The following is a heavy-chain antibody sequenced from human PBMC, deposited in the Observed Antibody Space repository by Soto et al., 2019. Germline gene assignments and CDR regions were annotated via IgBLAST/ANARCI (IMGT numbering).Heavy chain of an antibody. CDR1: GGSVSSGSYY. CDR2: IYYSGST. CDR3: ARDRWFAF. D-gene: IGHD3-10*01. J-gene: IGHJ6*02. Sequence: QVQLQESGPGLVKPSETLSLTCTVSGGSVSSGSYYWSWIRQPPGKGLEWIGYIYYSGSTNYNPSXXSXVXXSVDTSKNQFSLKLSSVTAADTAVYYCARDRWFAFWGQGTTVTVSS. V-gene: IGHV4-61*01.